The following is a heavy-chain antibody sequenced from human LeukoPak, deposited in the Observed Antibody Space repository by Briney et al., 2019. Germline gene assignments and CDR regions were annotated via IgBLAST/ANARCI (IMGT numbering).Heavy chain of an antibody. CDR1: GYTFTGYY. D-gene: IGHD2-15*01. CDR3: ARTIYCSGDSCLPYMDV. V-gene: IGHV1-2*02. J-gene: IGHJ6*03. Sequence: ASVKVSCKASGYTFTGYYMHWVRQAPGQGLEWMGWINPNSGGTNYAQKFQGRVTMTRDTSISTAYMELSRLRSDDTAVYYCARTIYCSGDSCLPYMDVWGKGTTVTVSS. CDR2: INPNSGGT.